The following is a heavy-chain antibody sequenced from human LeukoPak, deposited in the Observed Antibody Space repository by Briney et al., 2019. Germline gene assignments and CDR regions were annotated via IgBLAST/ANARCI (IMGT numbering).Heavy chain of an antibody. D-gene: IGHD3-9*01. V-gene: IGHV4-39*01. CDR1: GASISGSGYY. J-gene: IGHJ4*02. Sequence: SETLSLTCAVSGASISGSGYYLGWIRQPPGKGLEWIGNIYYTGSTYYNASLQSRVTISIDMSKNQFSLKLSSVTAADTAVYYCASPPETGYYDILTGYYREVDYWGQGTLVTVSS. CDR2: IYYTGST. CDR3: ASPPETGYYDILTGYYREVDY.